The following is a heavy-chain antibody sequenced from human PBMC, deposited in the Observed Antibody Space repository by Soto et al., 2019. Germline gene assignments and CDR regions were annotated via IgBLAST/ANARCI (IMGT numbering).Heavy chain of an antibody. J-gene: IGHJ6*02. CDR1: GYSISSGYY. V-gene: IGHV4-38-2*01. D-gene: IGHD1-26*01. CDR3: ARVGLTLAGALYYYYYYGMDV. CDR2: IYHSGST. Sequence: SETLSLTCAVSGYSISSGYYWGWIRQPPGKGLEWIGSIYHSGSTYYNPSLKSRVTISVDTSKNQFSLKLSSVTAADTAVYYCARVGLTLAGALYYYYYYGMDVWGQGTTVTVSS.